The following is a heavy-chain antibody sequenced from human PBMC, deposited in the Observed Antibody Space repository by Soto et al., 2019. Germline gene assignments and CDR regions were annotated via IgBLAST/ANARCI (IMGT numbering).Heavy chain of an antibody. CDR3: ASTHVLTGYTYAFDI. V-gene: IGHV4-34*01. J-gene: IGHJ3*02. Sequence: SETLSLTCAVYGGSFSGYYWSWIRQPPGKGLEWIGEINHSGRTNYNPSLKSRVTISVDTSKNQFSLKLCSVTAADTAVYYCASTHVLTGYTYAFDIWGQGTMVTVSS. CDR2: INHSGRT. D-gene: IGHD3-9*01. CDR1: GGSFSGYY.